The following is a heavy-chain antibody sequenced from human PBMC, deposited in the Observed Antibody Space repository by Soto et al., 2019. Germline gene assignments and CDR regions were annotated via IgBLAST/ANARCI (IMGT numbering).Heavy chain of an antibody. Sequence: QVQLVQSGAEVKKPGSSVKVSCKASGGTFSSYAISWVRQAPGQGLEWMGGIIPIFGTANYAQKFQGRVTITADESTSTDYMELSSLRSEDTAVYYCARRGLAARNANNYYYGMDVWGQGTTVTVSS. CDR1: GGTFSSYA. CDR3: ARRGLAARNANNYYYGMDV. J-gene: IGHJ6*02. V-gene: IGHV1-69*01. CDR2: IIPIFGTA. D-gene: IGHD3-10*01.